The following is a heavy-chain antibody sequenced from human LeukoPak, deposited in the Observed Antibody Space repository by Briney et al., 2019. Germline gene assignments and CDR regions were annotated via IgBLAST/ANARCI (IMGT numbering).Heavy chain of an antibody. CDR3: ARLTRRSGTYFDY. CDR2: IYYGGNT. Sequence: SSETLSLTWTVSGGSISRGDYYWRWIRQPPGKGLEWIGYIYYGGNTNYNPSLQSRVTISVDTSKSQFSLKLSSVTAADTAVYYCARLTRRSGTYFDYWGQGTLVTVSS. CDR1: GGSISRGDYY. D-gene: IGHD1-1*01. V-gene: IGHV4-61*08. J-gene: IGHJ4*02.